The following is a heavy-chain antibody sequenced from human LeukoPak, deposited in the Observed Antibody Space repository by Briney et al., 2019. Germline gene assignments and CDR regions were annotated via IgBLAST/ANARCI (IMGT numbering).Heavy chain of an antibody. Sequence: GGSLRLSCAASGFTFSNYGMHWVRQAPGKGPEWVAVIWYDGSNRYYADSVRGRFTISRDDSKNMVYLQMDSLRAEDTAVYYCAKDREYDDSCDYNGWGQGTLVTVSS. J-gene: IGHJ4*02. CDR1: GFTFSNYG. V-gene: IGHV3-33*06. CDR2: IWYDGSNR. D-gene: IGHD3-22*01. CDR3: AKDREYDDSCDYNG.